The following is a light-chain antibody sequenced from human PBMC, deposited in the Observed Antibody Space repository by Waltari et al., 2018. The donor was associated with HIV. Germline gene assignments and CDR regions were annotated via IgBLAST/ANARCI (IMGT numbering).Light chain of an antibody. CDR3: AAWDDSLSGWV. J-gene: IGLJ3*02. V-gene: IGLV1-47*01. CDR1: SSNIGSNY. Sequence: QSVLTQPPSASGTPGQRVTISCSGSSSNIGSNYVYWYQQLPGTDPKLPIYKNNLRPSGVPDRFSVSKAGTSASLAISGLRSEDEADYYCAAWDDSLSGWVFGGGTKLTVL. CDR2: KNN.